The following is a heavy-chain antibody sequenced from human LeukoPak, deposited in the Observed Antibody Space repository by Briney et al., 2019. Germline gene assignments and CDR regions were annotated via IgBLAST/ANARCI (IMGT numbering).Heavy chain of an antibody. CDR1: GFTFSSYG. J-gene: IGHJ4*02. Sequence: GGSLRLSCAASGFTFSSYGMHWVRQAPGKGLEWVAVISYDGSNKYYADSVKGRFTISRDNSKTTLYLQMNSLRAEDTAVYYCAKDSSPLGELLYPDYFDYWRQGTLVTVSS. V-gene: IGHV3-30*18. CDR3: AKDSSPLGELLYPDYFDY. CDR2: ISYDGSNK. D-gene: IGHD3-10*01.